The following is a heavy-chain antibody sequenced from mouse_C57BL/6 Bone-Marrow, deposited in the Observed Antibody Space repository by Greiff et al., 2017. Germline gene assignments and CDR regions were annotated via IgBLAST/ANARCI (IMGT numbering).Heavy chain of an antibody. V-gene: IGHV1-19*01. CDR3: ARHDYVIFDY. CDR2: INPYNGGT. CDR1: GYTFTDYY. J-gene: IGHJ2*01. Sequence: EVQLQQSGPVLVKPGASVKMSCKASGYTFTDYYMNWVKQSHGKSLEWIGVINPYNGGTSYNQKFKGKATLTVDKSSSTAYMELNSLTSEDSAVYYCARHDYVIFDYGGQGTTLTVAS. D-gene: IGHD2-4*01.